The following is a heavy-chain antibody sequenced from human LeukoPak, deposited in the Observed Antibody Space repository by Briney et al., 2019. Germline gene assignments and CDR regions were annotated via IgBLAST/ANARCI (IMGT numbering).Heavy chain of an antibody. V-gene: IGHV3-74*01. CDR1: GSTFSSYW. CDR3: ATSLLIWFGELQDY. Sequence: AGGSLRLSCAASGSTFSSYWMHWVRQAPGKGLVWVSRINSDGSSTIYADSVKGRFTISRDNAKNTLYLQMNSLRAEDTAVYYCATSLLIWFGELQDYWGQGTLVTVSS. CDR2: INSDGSST. D-gene: IGHD3-10*01. J-gene: IGHJ4*02.